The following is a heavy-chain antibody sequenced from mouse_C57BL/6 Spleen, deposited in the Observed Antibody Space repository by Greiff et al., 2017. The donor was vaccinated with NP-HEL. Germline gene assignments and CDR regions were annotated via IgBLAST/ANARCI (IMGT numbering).Heavy chain of an antibody. D-gene: IGHD2-5*01. V-gene: IGHV1-15*01. CDR2: IDPETGGT. Sequence: VQLQQSGAELVRPGASVTLSCKASGYTFTDYEMHWVKQTPVHGLEWIGAIDPETGGTAYNQKFKGKAILTADKSSSTAYMELRSLTSEDSAVYYCTDTYYSNSWFAYWGQGTLVTVSA. CDR1: GYTFTDYE. CDR3: TDTYYSNSWFAY. J-gene: IGHJ3*01.